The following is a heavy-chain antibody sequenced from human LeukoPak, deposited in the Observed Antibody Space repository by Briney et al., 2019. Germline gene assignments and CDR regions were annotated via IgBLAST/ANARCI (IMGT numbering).Heavy chain of an antibody. CDR1: GFTFSDYY. CDR2: ISSSSIYI. J-gene: IGHJ3*02. V-gene: IGHV3-11*06. CDR3: ARGRVGQWLVDAFDI. D-gene: IGHD6-19*01. Sequence: GGSLRLSCAASGFTFSDYYMSWIRQAPGKGLEWVSSISSSSIYIYYADSLKGRFTISRNNAKNSLYLHIGSLRAEDTAVYYCARGRVGQWLVDAFDIWGHGTMVTVSS.